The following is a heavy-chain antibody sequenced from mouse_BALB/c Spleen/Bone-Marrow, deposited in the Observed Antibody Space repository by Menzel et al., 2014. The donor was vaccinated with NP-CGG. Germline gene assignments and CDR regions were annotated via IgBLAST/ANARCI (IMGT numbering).Heavy chain of an antibody. CDR2: ISDGGSYT. J-gene: IGHJ2*01. CDR1: GFTFRDYY. D-gene: IGHD1-1*01. V-gene: IGHV5-4*02. Sequence: EVHLVESGGGLVKPGGSLHLSCAASGFTFRDYYMYWVRQTPEKRLEWVATISDGGSYTYYPDRVTGRFTISRDNAKNNLYLQMSSLKSEDTAMYYCARGSSFFDYWRQGTTLTASA. CDR3: ARGSSFFDY.